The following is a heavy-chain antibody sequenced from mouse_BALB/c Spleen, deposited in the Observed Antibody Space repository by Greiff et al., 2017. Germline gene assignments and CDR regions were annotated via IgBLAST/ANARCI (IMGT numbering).Heavy chain of an antibody. CDR2: IRSKSNNYAT. J-gene: IGHJ4*01. CDR1: GFTFNTYA. V-gene: IGHV10-1*02. CDR3: VRRGYYGLYAMDY. Sequence: EVQLVESGGGLVQPKGSLKLSCAASGFTFNTYAMNWVRQAPGKGLEWVARIRSKSNNYATYYADSVKDRFTISRDDSQSMLYLQMNNLKTEDTAMYYCVRRGYYGLYAMDYWGQGTSVTVSS. D-gene: IGHD1-1*01.